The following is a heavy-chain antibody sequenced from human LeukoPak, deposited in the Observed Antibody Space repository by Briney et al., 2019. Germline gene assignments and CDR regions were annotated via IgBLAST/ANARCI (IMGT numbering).Heavy chain of an antibody. CDR3: ARASDYDFWSGYVFDY. CDR2: IYTSGST. CDR1: GGSISSYY. Sequence: PSETLSLTCTVSGGSISSYYWSWIRQPAGKGLEWIGRIYTSGSTNYNPSLKSRVTMSVDTSKNQFSLKLSSVTAADTAVYYCARASDYDFWSGYVFDYWGQGTLVTASS. D-gene: IGHD3-3*01. J-gene: IGHJ4*02. V-gene: IGHV4-4*07.